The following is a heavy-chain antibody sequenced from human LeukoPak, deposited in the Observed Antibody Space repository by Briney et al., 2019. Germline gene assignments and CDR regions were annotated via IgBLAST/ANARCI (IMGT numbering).Heavy chain of an antibody. J-gene: IGHJ4*02. CDR3: ARASGGVSGYDLYYLDY. V-gene: IGHV3-21*01. D-gene: IGHD5-12*01. Sequence: GGSLRLSCAVSGSTFSRYTMNWVRQVPGKGLEWVSCISGGSGSSSYIYYADSVKGRFTISRDNAKNSLYLQMSSLRAEDTAVYYCARASGGVSGYDLYYLDYWGQGTLVTVSS. CDR1: GSTFSRYT. CDR2: ISGGSGSSSYI.